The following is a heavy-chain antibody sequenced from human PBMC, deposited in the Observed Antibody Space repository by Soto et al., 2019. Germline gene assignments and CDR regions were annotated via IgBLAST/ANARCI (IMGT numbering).Heavy chain of an antibody. J-gene: IGHJ4*02. D-gene: IGHD3-22*01. CDR2: FDPEDGET. CDR1: GYTLTELS. V-gene: IGHV1-24*01. CDR3: ATGTTMIVVARPFDY. Sequence: ASVKVSCKVSGYTLTELSMHWVRQAPGKGLEWMGGFDPEDGETIYAQKFQGRVTMTEDTSTDTAYMELSSLRSEDTAVYYYATGTTMIVVARPFDYWGQGTLVTVSS.